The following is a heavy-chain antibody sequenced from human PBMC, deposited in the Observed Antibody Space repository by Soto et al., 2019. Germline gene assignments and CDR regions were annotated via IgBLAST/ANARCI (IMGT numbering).Heavy chain of an antibody. D-gene: IGHD2-15*01. J-gene: IGHJ6*02. CDR3: ARDRGVVTYYYYYGMDV. V-gene: IGHV1-69*12. CDR1: GGTFSSYA. Sequence: QVQLVQSGAEVKKPGSSVKVSCKASGGTFSSYAISWVRQAPGQGLEWMGGIIPIFGTANYAQKFQGRVTITADESTSTAYMELSSLRSDDTAVYYWARDRGVVTYYYYYGMDVWGQGTTVTVSS. CDR2: IIPIFGTA.